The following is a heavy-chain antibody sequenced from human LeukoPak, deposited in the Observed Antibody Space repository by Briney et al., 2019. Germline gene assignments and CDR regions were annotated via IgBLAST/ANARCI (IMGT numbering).Heavy chain of an antibody. V-gene: IGHV3-23*01. CDR3: ARESFGEFPPFDY. Sequence: GGSLRLSCAASGFSFSSYGMSWVRQAPGKGLEWVSAISSTGGTTYYADSVKGRFTISRDNSKNSLYLLMNSLRAEDTAVYYCARESFGEFPPFDYWGQGTLVTVSS. D-gene: IGHD3-10*01. CDR2: ISSTGGTT. J-gene: IGHJ4*02. CDR1: GFSFSSYG.